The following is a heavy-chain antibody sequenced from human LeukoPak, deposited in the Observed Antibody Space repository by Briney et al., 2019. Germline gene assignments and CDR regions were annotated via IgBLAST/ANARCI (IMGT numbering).Heavy chain of an antibody. J-gene: IGHJ4*02. CDR3: AKAVAGEL. CDR1: GFTFSSST. Sequence: PGGSLRLSCAASGFTFSSSTMDWVRQAPGKGLEWVSSISSTSSSIYYTDSVKGRFTISRDNSKNSLYLQMNSLRTEDTALYYCAKAVAGELWGQGTLVTVSS. D-gene: IGHD6-19*01. CDR2: ISSTSSSI. V-gene: IGHV3-21*04.